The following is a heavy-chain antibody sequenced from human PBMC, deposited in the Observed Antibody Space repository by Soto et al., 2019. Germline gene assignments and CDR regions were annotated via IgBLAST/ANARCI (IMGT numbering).Heavy chain of an antibody. V-gene: IGHV3-23*01. D-gene: IGHD6-13*01. Sequence: GSLRLSCAASGFTYSSYAMSWVRQAPGKGLEWVSAISGSGGSTYYADSVKGRFTISRDNSKNTLYLQMNSLRAEDTAVYYCANLWAGGQQLVPYWGQGTLVTVSS. CDR3: ANLWAGGQQLVPY. CDR2: ISGSGGST. J-gene: IGHJ4*02. CDR1: GFTYSSYA.